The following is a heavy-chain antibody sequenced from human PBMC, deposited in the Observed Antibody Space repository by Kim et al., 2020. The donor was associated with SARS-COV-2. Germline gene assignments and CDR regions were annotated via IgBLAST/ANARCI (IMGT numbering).Heavy chain of an antibody. CDR2: ISGSGGST. CDR3: AKVLTGYYDSSGYYSAYYSNGRDV. J-gene: IGHJ6*02. D-gene: IGHD3-22*01. Sequence: GGSLRLSCAASGFTFSSYAMSWVRQAPGKGLEWVSAISGSGGSTYYADSVKGRFTISRDNSKNTLYLQMNSLRAEDTAVYYCAKVLTGYYDSSGYYSAYYSNGRDVWAHGTPVTVSS. V-gene: IGHV3-23*01. CDR1: GFTFSSYA.